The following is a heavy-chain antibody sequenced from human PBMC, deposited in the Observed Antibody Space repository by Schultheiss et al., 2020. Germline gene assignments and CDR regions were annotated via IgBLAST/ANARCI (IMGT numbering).Heavy chain of an antibody. V-gene: IGHV3-64*01. CDR3: ARDTGSSWSPFDY. Sequence: GGSLRLSCAASGFTFSSYAMHWVRQAPGKGLEYVSAISSNGGSTYYANSVKGRFTISRDNSKNTLYLQMGSLRAEDMAVYYCARDTGSSWSPFDYWGQGTRVTVSS. CDR1: GFTFSSYA. D-gene: IGHD6-13*01. CDR2: ISSNGGST. J-gene: IGHJ4*02.